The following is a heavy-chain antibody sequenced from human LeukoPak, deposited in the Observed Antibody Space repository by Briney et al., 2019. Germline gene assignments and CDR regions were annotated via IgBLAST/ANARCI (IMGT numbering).Heavy chain of an antibody. CDR3: AREGRAYDSSGEKRAFDI. CDR2: IYYSGST. Sequence: PSETLSLTCTVSGGSISSYYWSWIRQPPGKGLEWIGYIYYSGSTNYNSSLKSRVTISVDTSKNQFSLKLSSVTAADTAVYYCAREGRAYDSSGEKRAFDIWGQGTMVTVSS. J-gene: IGHJ3*02. CDR1: GGSISSYY. D-gene: IGHD3-22*01. V-gene: IGHV4-59*01.